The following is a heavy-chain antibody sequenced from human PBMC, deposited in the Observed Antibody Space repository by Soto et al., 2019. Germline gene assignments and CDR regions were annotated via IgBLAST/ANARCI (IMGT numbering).Heavy chain of an antibody. CDR1: GFTFSSYA. D-gene: IGHD5-12*01. Sequence: EVQLLEAGGGLVQPGGSLRLSCAASGFTFSSYAMSWVRQAPGKGLEWVSAIGGSGGSTYYADSVKGRFTISRDNSNNTMYLQMNGLRAEDTAVYYCAKDPEYSCYDSNWFDPGGQGTLVTVSS. V-gene: IGHV3-23*01. CDR3: AKDPEYSCYDSNWFDP. CDR2: IGGSGGST. J-gene: IGHJ5*02.